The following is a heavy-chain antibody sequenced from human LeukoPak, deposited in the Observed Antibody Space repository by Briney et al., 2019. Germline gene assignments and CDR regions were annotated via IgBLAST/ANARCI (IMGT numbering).Heavy chain of an antibody. CDR3: ARGRTITIFGVVNYWYFDL. Sequence: SETLSLTCTVSGGSISSGGYYWRWIRQPPGRGLEWIGYIDHSGSTYYNPSLKSRVTISVDRSKNQFSLKLSSVTAADTAVYYCARGRTITIFGVVNYWYFDLWSRGTLVTVSS. CDR2: IDHSGST. V-gene: IGHV4-30-2*01. D-gene: IGHD3-3*01. J-gene: IGHJ2*01. CDR1: GGSISSGGYY.